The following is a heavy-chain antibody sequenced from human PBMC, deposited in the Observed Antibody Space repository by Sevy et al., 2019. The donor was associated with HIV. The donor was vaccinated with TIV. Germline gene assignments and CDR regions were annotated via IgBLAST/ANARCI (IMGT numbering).Heavy chain of an antibody. CDR2: IWLDGSFK. D-gene: IGHD3-10*01. V-gene: IGHV3-33*03. CDR1: GFTFGGSA. CDR3: AKDQGPYGSGSPEF. Sequence: GGSLRLSCEASGFTFGGSALHWVRQAPGRGLEWVGVIWLDGSFKYYEDSVKGRFTISRDNAKNTAYLQINSLRGEDTAVYYCAKDQGPYGSGSPEFWGQGALVTVSS. J-gene: IGHJ4*02.